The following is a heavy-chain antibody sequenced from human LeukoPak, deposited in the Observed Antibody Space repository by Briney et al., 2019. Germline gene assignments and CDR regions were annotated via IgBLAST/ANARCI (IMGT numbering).Heavy chain of an antibody. V-gene: IGHV3-48*01. D-gene: IGHD3-3*01. J-gene: IGHJ4*02. CDR1: GFTFSSYS. CDR3: ARASYDSDFWSGYYTR. CDR2: ISSSSSTI. Sequence: GGSLRLSCAASGFTFSSYSMNWVRQAPGKGLEWVSYISSSSSTIYYADSVKGRFTISRDNAKNSLYLQMNSLRAEDTAVYYCARASYDSDFWSGYYTRWGQGTPVTVSS.